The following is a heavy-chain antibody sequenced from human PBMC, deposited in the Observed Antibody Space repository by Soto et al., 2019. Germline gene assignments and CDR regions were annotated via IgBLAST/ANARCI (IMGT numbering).Heavy chain of an antibody. J-gene: IGHJ5*02. CDR3: ALFDSGYGRSWFEP. Sequence: QLTLKESGPVLVKPTETLTLTCTVSGFSLSNPRVGVSWIRQPPGKALEWLAHIFPNDEKSYTTSLKSRLTITKDTSKSQVDLTMTNMDPVDTATYYCALFDSGYGRSWFEPWGQGTLVTVSS. D-gene: IGHD5-12*01. CDR1: GFSLSNPRVG. CDR2: IFPNDEK. V-gene: IGHV2-26*01.